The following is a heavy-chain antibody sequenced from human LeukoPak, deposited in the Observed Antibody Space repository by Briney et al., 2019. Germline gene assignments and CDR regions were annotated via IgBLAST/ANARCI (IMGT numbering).Heavy chain of an antibody. CDR1: GFTFRSYE. CDR3: ARDSVAGSQDAFDI. D-gene: IGHD6-19*01. Sequence: GGSLRLSCAASGFTFRSYEMNWVRQAPGKGLEWISFISSSGNTIYYADSVKGRFTISRDNAKSSLYLQMNSLRAGDTAVYYCARDSVAGSQDAFDIWGQGTMVTVSS. CDR2: ISSSGNTI. V-gene: IGHV3-48*03. J-gene: IGHJ3*02.